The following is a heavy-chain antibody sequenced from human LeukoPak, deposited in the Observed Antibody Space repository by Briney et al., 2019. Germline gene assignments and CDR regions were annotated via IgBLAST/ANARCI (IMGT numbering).Heavy chain of an antibody. CDR1: GDSFSSVTDY. J-gene: IGHJ4*02. V-gene: IGHV4-39*07. CDR3: AGERGEEYSSGWYKRNYFDN. D-gene: IGHD6-19*01. CDR2: GDYSGGT. Sequence: SKTLSLTCTVSGDSFSSVTDYWAWIRQPPGKGLEWIASGDYSGGTYYNPSLESRVAISADMSKNQFSLKLTSVTGADTAVYYCAGERGEEYSSGWYKRNYFDNWGQGIRVTVSS.